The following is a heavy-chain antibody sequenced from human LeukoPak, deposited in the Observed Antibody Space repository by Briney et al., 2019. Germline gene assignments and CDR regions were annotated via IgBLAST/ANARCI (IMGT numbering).Heavy chain of an antibody. CDR1: GFTFRSHG. V-gene: IGHV3-33*01. J-gene: IGHJ6*02. D-gene: IGHD3-10*01. CDR2: IWYDGSNE. Sequence: GGSLRLSCAASGFTFRSHGMHWVRQAPGKGLEWVAGIWYDGSNEDYADSVKGRFTISRDNSKNTLYLQMYSLRVEDTAVYYCARDGQNGSPYATDVWGQGTTVTVSS. CDR3: ARDGQNGSPYATDV.